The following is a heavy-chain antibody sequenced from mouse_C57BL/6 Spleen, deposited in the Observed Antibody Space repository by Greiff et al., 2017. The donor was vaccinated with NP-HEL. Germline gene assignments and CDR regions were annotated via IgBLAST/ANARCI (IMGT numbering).Heavy chain of an antibody. CDR1: GYSITSGYY. CDR2: ISYDGSN. V-gene: IGHV3-6*01. Sequence: EVQLQQSGPGLVKPSQSLSLTCSVTGYSITSGYYWNWIRQFPGNKLEWMGYISYDGSNNYNPSLKNRISITRDTSKNQFCLKLKSVTTEDTATYYCARLRDYSDDWGQGTTLTVAS. CDR3: ARLRDYSDD. J-gene: IGHJ2*01.